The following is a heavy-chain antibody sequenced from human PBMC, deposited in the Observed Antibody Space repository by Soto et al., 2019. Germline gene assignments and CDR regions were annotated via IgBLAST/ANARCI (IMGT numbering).Heavy chain of an antibody. Sequence: QVQLQQWGAGLLKPSETLSLTCAVYGGSFSGYYWSWIRQPPGKGLEWIGEINHSGSTNYNPSLKSRVTISVDTSKNQFSLKLSSVTAADTAVYYCARWTEYSSSRGRYYFDYWGQGTLVTVSS. J-gene: IGHJ4*02. CDR2: INHSGST. CDR3: ARWTEYSSSRGRYYFDY. CDR1: GGSFSGYY. D-gene: IGHD6-13*01. V-gene: IGHV4-34*01.